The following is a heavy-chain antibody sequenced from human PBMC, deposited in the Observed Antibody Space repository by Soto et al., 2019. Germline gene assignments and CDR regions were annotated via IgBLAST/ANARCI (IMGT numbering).Heavy chain of an antibody. CDR3: VRDHYYSLDV. V-gene: IGHV3-74*01. CDR2: IHSDGTNT. Sequence: HPGGSLRLSCAASGFSFSTSWMHWVRQAPGKGLVWVSCIHSDGTNTDYADSVKGRFSISRDNAKNTLYLQMNSLRAEDTAVYYCVRDHYYSLDVWGKGTTVTVSS. CDR1: GFSFSTSW. J-gene: IGHJ6*04. D-gene: IGHD3-22*01.